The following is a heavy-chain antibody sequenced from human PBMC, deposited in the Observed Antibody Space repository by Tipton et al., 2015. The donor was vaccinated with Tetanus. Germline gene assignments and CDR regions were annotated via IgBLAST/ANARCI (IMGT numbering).Heavy chain of an antibody. Sequence: SLRLSCEASGFTFNTYWMNWVRQAPGKGLEWVANIKQDGSEKYYVDSVKGRFTISRDNAKNSLYLQMNSLRAEDTAVYYCARDIAIVRARDWYFDVWGRGTLVTVSS. D-gene: IGHD2/OR15-2a*01. J-gene: IGHJ2*01. CDR2: IKQDGSEK. CDR1: GFTFNTYW. CDR3: ARDIAIVRARDWYFDV. V-gene: IGHV3-7*01.